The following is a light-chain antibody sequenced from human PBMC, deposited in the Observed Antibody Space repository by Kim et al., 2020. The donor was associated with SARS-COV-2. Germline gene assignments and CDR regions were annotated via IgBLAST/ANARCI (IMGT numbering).Light chain of an antibody. CDR1: QSVTSTH. J-gene: IGKJ1*01. CDR3: QHCGSSSWT. CDR2: GTS. V-gene: IGKV3-20*01. Sequence: EIVLTQSPGTLSLSPGERATVSCRASQSVTSTHLAWYQQKPGQAPRLLIYGTSSRATGIPDRFSGSGSATDFTLTISRLEPEDFAVYYCQHCGSSSWTFGQGTKLEI.